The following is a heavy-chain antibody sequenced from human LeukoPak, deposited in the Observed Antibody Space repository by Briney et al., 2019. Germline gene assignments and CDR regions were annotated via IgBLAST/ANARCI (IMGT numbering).Heavy chain of an antibody. J-gene: IGHJ4*02. Sequence: GGSLRLSCAASGFTFSSYAMHWVRQAPGKGLEWVAVISYDGSNKYYADSVKGRFTISRDNSKNTLFLQMSSLRAEDTAVYYCAKGVGRTTYYFDYWGRGTLVTVSS. V-gene: IGHV3-30-3*01. CDR3: AKGVGRTTYYFDY. D-gene: IGHD4-11*01. CDR2: ISYDGSNK. CDR1: GFTFSSYA.